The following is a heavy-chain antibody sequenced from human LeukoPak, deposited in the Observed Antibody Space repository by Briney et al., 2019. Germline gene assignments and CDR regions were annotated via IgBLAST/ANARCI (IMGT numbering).Heavy chain of an antibody. CDR3: ATVPKRWLQLPHFDY. CDR1: GYTLTELS. D-gene: IGHD5-24*01. Sequence: GASVKVSCKVSGYTLTELSMHWVRQAPGKGLEWMGGFDPEDGETIYAQKFQDRVTMTEDTSTDTAYMELSSLRSEDTAVYYCATVPKRWLQLPHFDYWGQGTLVTVSS. J-gene: IGHJ4*02. CDR2: FDPEDGET. V-gene: IGHV1-24*01.